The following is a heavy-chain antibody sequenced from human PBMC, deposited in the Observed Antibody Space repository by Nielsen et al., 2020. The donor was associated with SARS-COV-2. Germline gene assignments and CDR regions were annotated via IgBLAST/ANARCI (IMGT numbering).Heavy chain of an antibody. CDR2: INAGNGNT. V-gene: IGHV1-3*01. J-gene: IGHJ4*02. CDR1: GYTFTSYY. D-gene: IGHD3-3*01. Sequence: ASVKVSCKASGYTFTSYYMHWVRHAPGQRLEWMGWINAGNGNTKYSQKFQGRVTITRDTSASTAYMELSSLRSEDTAVYYCARAPFTIFGVGPFDYWGQGTLVTVSS. CDR3: ARAPFTIFGVGPFDY.